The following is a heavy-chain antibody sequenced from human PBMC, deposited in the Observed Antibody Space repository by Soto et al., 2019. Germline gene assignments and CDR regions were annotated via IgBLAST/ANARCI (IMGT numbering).Heavy chain of an antibody. D-gene: IGHD2-8*01. V-gene: IGHV4-34*01. J-gene: IGHJ5*02. Sequence: SETLSLTCTVYGGPFSGYYWSWIRQPPGKGLEWIGEINHSGSTNYNPPLKSRVTISVDTSKNQFSLKLSSVTAADTAVYYCARDNGGGYNNWFDPWGQGTLVTVSS. CDR3: ARDNGGGYNNWFDP. CDR2: INHSGST. CDR1: GGPFSGYY.